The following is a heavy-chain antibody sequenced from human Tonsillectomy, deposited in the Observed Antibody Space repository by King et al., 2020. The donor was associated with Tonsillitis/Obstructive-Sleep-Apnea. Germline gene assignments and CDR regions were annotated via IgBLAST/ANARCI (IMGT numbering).Heavy chain of an antibody. V-gene: IGHV3-23*04. D-gene: IGHD6-13*01. CDR3: AKVLSSWYWSYFDY. CDR2: ISGSGGST. Sequence: VQLVESGGGLVQPGGSLRLSCAASGFTFSSYAMSWVRQAPGKGLEWVSGISGSGGSTYYADSVKGRFTLSRANAKNTLYLQMSSLRAEDTAVYYCAKVLSSWYWSYFDYWGQGTLVTVSS. J-gene: IGHJ4*02. CDR1: GFTFSSYA.